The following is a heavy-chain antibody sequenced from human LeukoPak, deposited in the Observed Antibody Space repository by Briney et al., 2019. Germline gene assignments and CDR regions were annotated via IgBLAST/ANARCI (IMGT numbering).Heavy chain of an antibody. J-gene: IGHJ4*02. CDR1: GFTVSSNY. V-gene: IGHV3-66*01. Sequence: PGGSLRLSCAASGFTVSSNYMSWVRQAPGKGLEWVSVVYSGGSTHYADSVKGRFTISRDNSKNTLYFHMNSLRAEDTAVYYCATADSGSYYSGFDYWGQGTLVTVSS. CDR3: ATADSGSYYSGFDY. D-gene: IGHD1-26*01. CDR2: VYSGGST.